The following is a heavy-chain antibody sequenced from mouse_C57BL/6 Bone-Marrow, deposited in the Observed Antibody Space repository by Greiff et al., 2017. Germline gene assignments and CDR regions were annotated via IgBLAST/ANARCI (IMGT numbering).Heavy chain of an antibody. D-gene: IGHD1-1*01. CDR3: ARRSGSSYDVPYYFDY. CDR2: INPSSGYT. CDR1: GYTFTSYT. J-gene: IGHJ2*01. Sequence: VKLVESGAELARPGASVKMSCKASGYTFTSYTMHWVKQRPGQGLEWIGYINPSSGYTKYNQKFKDKATLTADKSSSTAYMQLSSLTSEDSAVYYCARRSGSSYDVPYYFDYWGQGTTLTVSS. V-gene: IGHV1-4*01.